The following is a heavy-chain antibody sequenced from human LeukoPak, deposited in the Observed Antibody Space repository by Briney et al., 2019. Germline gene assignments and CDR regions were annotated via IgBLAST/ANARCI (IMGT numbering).Heavy chain of an antibody. J-gene: IGHJ4*02. CDR2: IYYSGST. V-gene: IGHV4-59*01. CDR3: ATVPRPFAARQGDDFDY. D-gene: IGHD6-6*01. Sequence: PSETLSLTCTVSGGSISSYYWSWIRQPPGKGLEWIGYIYYSGSTNYNPSLKSRVTISVDTSKNQFSLKLSSVTAADTAVYYCATVPRPFAARQGDDFDYWGQGTLVTVSS. CDR1: GGSISSYY.